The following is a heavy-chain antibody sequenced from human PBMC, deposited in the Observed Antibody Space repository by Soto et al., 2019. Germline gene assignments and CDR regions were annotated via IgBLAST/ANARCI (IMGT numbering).Heavy chain of an antibody. J-gene: IGHJ4*02. Sequence: QVQLVESGGGVVQPGRSLRLSCAASGFTFSSYGMHWVRQAPGKGLEWVAVISYDGSNKYYADSVKGRFTISRVNSKNTLYLQMNSLRAEDTAVYYCAKDYDILTGYFDYWGQGTLVTVSS. CDR3: AKDYDILTGYFDY. CDR1: GFTFSSYG. CDR2: ISYDGSNK. V-gene: IGHV3-30*18. D-gene: IGHD3-9*01.